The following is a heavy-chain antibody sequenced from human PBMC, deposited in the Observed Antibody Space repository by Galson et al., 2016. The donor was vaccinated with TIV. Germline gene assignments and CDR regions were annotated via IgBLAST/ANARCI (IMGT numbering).Heavy chain of an antibody. CDR1: GFSVRSSY. D-gene: IGHD3/OR15-3a*01. CDR2: SYSDDRA. Sequence: SLRLSCAASGFSVRSSYMTWVRQAPGKGLEWVPVSYSDDRASYADPVKGRFSISRDNSNNRVFLQMTGLRPGDTATYFCARVLDSSYSYGVDVWGQGTTVTVSS. J-gene: IGHJ6*02. V-gene: IGHV3-66*02. CDR3: ARVLDSSYSYGVDV.